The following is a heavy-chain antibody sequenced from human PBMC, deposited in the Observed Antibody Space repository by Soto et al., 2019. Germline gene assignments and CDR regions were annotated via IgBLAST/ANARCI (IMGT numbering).Heavy chain of an antibody. Sequence: GGSLRLSCAAPGFTFSSYGMHWVRQAPGKGLEWVAVISYDGSNKYYADSVKGRFTISRDNSKNTLYLQMNSLRAEDTAVYYCAKDWYYYGSGSHTPLDHWGQGTLVTVSS. V-gene: IGHV3-30*18. CDR3: AKDWYYYGSGSHTPLDH. D-gene: IGHD3-10*01. CDR2: ISYDGSNK. CDR1: GFTFSSYG. J-gene: IGHJ5*02.